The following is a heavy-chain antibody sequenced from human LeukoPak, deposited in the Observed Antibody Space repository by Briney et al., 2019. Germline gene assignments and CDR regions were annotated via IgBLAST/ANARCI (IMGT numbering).Heavy chain of an antibody. D-gene: IGHD2-2*01. Sequence: ASVRVSFTSSVYTFTAYYMHWVRQAPGQGLEWMGWINPNSGDTNYAQKFHDRVTITRDTSIRTVYMELSRLRSDDTAVYFCARDRIGDCGATSCYLAYWGQGSLVTVSS. V-gene: IGHV1-2*02. CDR3: ARDRIGDCGATSCYLAY. CDR2: INPNSGDT. J-gene: IGHJ4*02. CDR1: VYTFTAYY.